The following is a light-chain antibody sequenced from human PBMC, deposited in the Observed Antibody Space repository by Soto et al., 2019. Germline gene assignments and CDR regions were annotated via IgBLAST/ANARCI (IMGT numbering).Light chain of an antibody. CDR3: QQYNSLWT. V-gene: IGKV1-5*03. CDR1: QSISSW. J-gene: IGKJ1*01. Sequence: DSQMTQAPSTLSASLGDRVTITFRASQSISSWLAWYQQKPGKAPKLLIYKASSLESGVPSRFSGSGSGTEFTLTISSLQPDDFATYYCQQYNSLWTFGQGTKVDI. CDR2: KAS.